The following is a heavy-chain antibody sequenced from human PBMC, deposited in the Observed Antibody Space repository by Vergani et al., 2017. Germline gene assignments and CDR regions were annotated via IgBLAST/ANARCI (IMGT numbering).Heavy chain of an antibody. J-gene: IGHJ3*02. CDR3: ARENSSGWYGSLAAFDS. CDR2: ISSSSSYI. Sequence: EVQLVESGGGLVKPGGSLRLSCAASGFTFSSYSMNWVRQAPGKGLEWVSSISSSSSYIYYADSVKGRFTIDRDNAKNSLYLQMNSLRAEDTAVYYCARENSSGWYGSLAAFDSWGQGTMVTVSS. D-gene: IGHD6-19*01. V-gene: IGHV3-21*01. CDR1: GFTFSSYS.